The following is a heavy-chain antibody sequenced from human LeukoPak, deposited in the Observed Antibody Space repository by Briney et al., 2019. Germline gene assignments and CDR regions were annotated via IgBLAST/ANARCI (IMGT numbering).Heavy chain of an antibody. CDR1: GYTFTSYG. V-gene: IGHV1-8*02. CDR2: MNPNSGNT. D-gene: IGHD2-21*01. CDR3: ARAVSDLGDY. Sequence: GASVKVTCKASGYTFTSYGISWVRQATGQGLEWMGWMNPNSGNTGYAQKFQGRVTMTRNTSISTAYMELSSLRSEDTAVYYCARAVSDLGDYWGQGTLVTVSS. J-gene: IGHJ4*02.